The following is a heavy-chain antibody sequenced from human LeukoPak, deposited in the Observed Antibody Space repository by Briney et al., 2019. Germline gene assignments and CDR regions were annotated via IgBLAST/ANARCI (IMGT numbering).Heavy chain of an antibody. CDR3: ASLRYYYGSGSYPDAFDI. Sequence: GGSLRLSCAASGFTFSSYGMHWVRQAPGKGLEWVAVISYDGSNKYYADSVKGRFTISRDNSKNTLYLQMNSLRAEDTAVYYCASLRYYYGSGSYPDAFDIWGQGTMVTVSS. J-gene: IGHJ3*02. CDR2: ISYDGSNK. V-gene: IGHV3-30*03. D-gene: IGHD3-10*01. CDR1: GFTFSSYG.